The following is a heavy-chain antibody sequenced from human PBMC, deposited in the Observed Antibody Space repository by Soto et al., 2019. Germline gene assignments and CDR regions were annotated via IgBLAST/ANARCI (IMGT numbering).Heavy chain of an antibody. J-gene: IGHJ5*02. CDR2: SNPNSGGT. CDR3: ARENPINFDWPTSQLPNWFDP. V-gene: IGHV1-2*02. D-gene: IGHD3-9*01. CDR1: GYTFTGYY. Sequence: QVQLVQSGAEVKKPGASVKVSCKASGYTFTGYYMHWVRQAPGQVLEWMGWSNPNSGGTNYAKKFQGRVTMTRDTSISTAYMEVRRLRADDTAVYYCARENPINFDWPTSQLPNWFDPWGKGTLVTVSS.